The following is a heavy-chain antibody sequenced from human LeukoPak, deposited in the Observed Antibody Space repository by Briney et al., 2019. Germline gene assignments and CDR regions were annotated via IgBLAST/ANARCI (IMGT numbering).Heavy chain of an antibody. D-gene: IGHD5-18*01. CDR2: IYRSGTT. CDR1: GDSISSTNW. CDR3: ATFLDTAMANDY. J-gene: IGHJ4*02. V-gene: IGHV4-4*02. Sequence: PSETLSLTCAVSGDSISSTNWWSWVRQPPEKGLEWIGEIYRSGTTNYNPSLKSRVTISVDTSKNQFSLKLSSVTAADTAVYYCATFLDTAMANDYWGQGTLVTVSS.